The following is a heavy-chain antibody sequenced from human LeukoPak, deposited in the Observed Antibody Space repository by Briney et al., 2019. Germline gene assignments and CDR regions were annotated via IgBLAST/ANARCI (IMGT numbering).Heavy chain of an antibody. Sequence: ASVKVSCKASGYTFTSYAMHWVRQAPGQRLEWMGWINAGNGNTKYSQKFQGRVTITRDTSASTAYMELSSLRSEDTAAYYCARDLSLWFGEFTSDAFDIWGQGTMVTVSS. CDR2: INAGNGNT. CDR1: GYTFTSYA. D-gene: IGHD3-10*01. CDR3: ARDLSLWFGEFTSDAFDI. J-gene: IGHJ3*02. V-gene: IGHV1-3*01.